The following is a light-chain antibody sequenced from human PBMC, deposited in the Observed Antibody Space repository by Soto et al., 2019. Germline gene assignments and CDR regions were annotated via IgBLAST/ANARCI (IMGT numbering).Light chain of an antibody. CDR1: SSDVGSYNS. Sequence: QCVLAQPASGSGSHGQSIAIFCTETSSDVGSYNSVSWYQQYPGKAPTLMIHDVSDRPSGVSNRFSGSKSGNTASLTISGLQAEDEADYYCSSFTSSSSYVFGSGTKVTV. CDR3: SSFTSSSSYV. J-gene: IGLJ1*01. V-gene: IGLV2-14*03. CDR2: DVS.